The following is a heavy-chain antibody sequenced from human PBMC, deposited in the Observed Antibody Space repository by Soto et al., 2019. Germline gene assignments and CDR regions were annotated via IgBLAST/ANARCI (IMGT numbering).Heavy chain of an antibody. D-gene: IGHD3-3*01. CDR1: GFTFSSYS. CDR2: ISGSSSNM. V-gene: IGHV3-21*01. J-gene: IGHJ5*02. CDR3: AKDPNYDPWSAYSGSGWFDP. Sequence: XGSLRLSCAASGFTFSSYSMNWVRQTPGKGLEWVSSISGSSSNMYYADSVKGRFTISRDNAKNSLYLQMNSLRAEDTAVYYCAKDPNYDPWSAYSGSGWFDPCGQRTLVTVSS.